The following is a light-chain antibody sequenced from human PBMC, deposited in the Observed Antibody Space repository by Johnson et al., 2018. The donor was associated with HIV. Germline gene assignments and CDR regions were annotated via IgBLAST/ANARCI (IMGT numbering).Light chain of an antibody. CDR3: GTWDNSLNVYV. Sequence: LTQPPSVSAASGQKVDISCSGSSSNIENNYLSWYQQLPHTAPKLLISDNNKRPSGIPDRFSGSKSGATATLDITGLQTGDEADYYCGTWDNSLNVYVFGTGTKVTVL. CDR1: SSNIENNY. CDR2: DNN. V-gene: IGLV1-51*01. J-gene: IGLJ1*01.